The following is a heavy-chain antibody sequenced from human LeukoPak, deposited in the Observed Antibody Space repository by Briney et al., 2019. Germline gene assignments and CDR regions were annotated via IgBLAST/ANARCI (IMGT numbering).Heavy chain of an antibody. CDR3: AKDGVVVAAISDAFDI. V-gene: IGHV3-23*01. Sequence: GGSLRLSCAASGFTFSSYGMSWVRQAPGKGLEWVSAISGSGGSTYYADSVKGRFTISRDNSKNTLYLQMNSLRAEDTAVYYCAKDGVVVAAISDAFDIWGQGTMVTVSS. CDR2: ISGSGGST. CDR1: GFTFSSYG. J-gene: IGHJ3*02. D-gene: IGHD2-15*01.